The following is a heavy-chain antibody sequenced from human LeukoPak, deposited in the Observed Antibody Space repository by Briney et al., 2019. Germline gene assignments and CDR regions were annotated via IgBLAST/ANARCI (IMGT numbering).Heavy chain of an antibody. CDR2: INPSGGST. J-gene: IGHJ4*02. D-gene: IGHD6-19*01. CDR1: GGTFTSYY. V-gene: IGHV1-46*01. Sequence: ASVKVSCKASGGTFTSYYMHWVRQAPGQGLEWMGIINPSGGSTSYAQKFQGRVTMTTDTSTSTAYMELRSLRSDDTAVYYCARGIHSSGWPHPFDYWGQGTLVTVSS. CDR3: ARGIHSSGWPHPFDY.